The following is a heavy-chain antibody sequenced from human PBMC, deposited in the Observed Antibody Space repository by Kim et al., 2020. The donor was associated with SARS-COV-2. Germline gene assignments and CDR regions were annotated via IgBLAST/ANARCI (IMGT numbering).Heavy chain of an antibody. CDR3: AIDRRGPAAYYYGMDV. CDR2: INHSGST. V-gene: IGHV4-34*01. Sequence: SETLSLTCAVYGGSFSGYYWSWIRQPPGKGLEWIGEINHSGSTNYNPSLKSRVTISVDTSKNKFSLKLSSVTAADTAAYYCAIDRRGPAAYYYGMDVWG. D-gene: IGHD1-26*01. J-gene: IGHJ6*02. CDR1: GGSFSGYY.